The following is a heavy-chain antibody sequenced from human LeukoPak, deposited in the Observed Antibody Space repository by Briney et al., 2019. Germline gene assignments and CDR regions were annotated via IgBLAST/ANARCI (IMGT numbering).Heavy chain of an antibody. CDR3: ARVTMAAGASYNWFVP. V-gene: IGHV3-33*01. J-gene: IGHJ5*02. CDR2: IWSDGSNK. CDR1: GFTFSSYG. D-gene: IGHD4/OR15-4a*01. Sequence: GRSLRLSCAASGFTFSSYGMHWVRQAPGKGLEWVAVIWSDGSNKHYADSARGRFTISRDDSKNTLYLQMNSLRAEDTAVYYCARVTMAAGASYNWFVPWGQGTLVTVST.